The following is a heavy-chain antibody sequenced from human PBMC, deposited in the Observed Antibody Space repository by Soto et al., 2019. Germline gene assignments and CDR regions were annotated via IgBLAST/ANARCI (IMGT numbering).Heavy chain of an antibody. CDR3: ARASITGTPNFDY. V-gene: IGHV4-59*01. J-gene: IGHJ4*02. D-gene: IGHD1-20*01. CDR1: GGSISSYY. CDR2: IYYSGST. Sequence: SETLSLTCTVSGGSISSYYWSWIRQPPGKGLEWIGYIYYSGSTNYNPSLKSRVTISVDTSKNQFSLKLSSVTAADTAVYYCARASITGTPNFDYWGQGTLVTVSS.